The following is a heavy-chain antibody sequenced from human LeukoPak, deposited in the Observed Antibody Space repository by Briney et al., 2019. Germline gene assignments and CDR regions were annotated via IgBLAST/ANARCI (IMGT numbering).Heavy chain of an antibody. J-gene: IGHJ4*02. V-gene: IGHV6-1*01. Sequence: SQTLSLTCVVSGDIVSSKNGAWNWIRQSPSRGLEWLGRTYYRSKLYNDYAESMEGRMTISQDTSKNQYSLHLNSVTPDDTAVYYCARDFGTTGWHTFDYWGQGTLVTVSS. CDR1: GDIVSSKNGA. D-gene: IGHD6-19*01. CDR3: ARDFGTTGWHTFDY. CDR2: TYYRSKLYN.